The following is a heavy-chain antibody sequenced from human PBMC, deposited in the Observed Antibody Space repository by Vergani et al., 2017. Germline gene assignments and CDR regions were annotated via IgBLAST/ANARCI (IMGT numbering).Heavy chain of an antibody. D-gene: IGHD3-3*01. Sequence: QLQLQESGSGLVKPSQTLSLTCAVSGGSISSGGYSWSWIRQPPGNGLEWIGYFYHSGSTYYNPSLQSRDTISVDRSKNQFSLKLSSVTAADTAVYYCARGYHDFWSGTPDWFDPWGKGTLVTVSS. J-gene: IGHJ5*02. CDR3: ARGYHDFWSGTPDWFDP. CDR2: FYHSGST. CDR1: GGSISSGGYS. V-gene: IGHV4-30-2*01.